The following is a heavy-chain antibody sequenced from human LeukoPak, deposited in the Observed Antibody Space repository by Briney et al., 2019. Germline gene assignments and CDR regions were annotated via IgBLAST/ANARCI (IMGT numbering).Heavy chain of an antibody. V-gene: IGHV3-30*18. D-gene: IGHD3-10*01. CDR3: AKAAITMVRGVIISGYGMDV. CDR2: ISYDGSNK. J-gene: IGHJ6*02. CDR1: GFTFSSYG. Sequence: GGSLRLSCAASGFTFSSYGMHWVRQAPGKGLEWVAVISYDGSNKYYADSVKGRFTISRDNSKNTLYLQMNSLRAEDTAVYYCAKAAITMVRGVIISGYGMDVWGQGTTVTVSS.